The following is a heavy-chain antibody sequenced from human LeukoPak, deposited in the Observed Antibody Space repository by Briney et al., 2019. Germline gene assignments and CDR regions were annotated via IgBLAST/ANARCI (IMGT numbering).Heavy chain of an antibody. J-gene: IGHJ4*02. D-gene: IGHD4-17*01. V-gene: IGHV4-30-4*01. Sequence: SETLSLTCTVSGGSISSGDYYWSWIRQPPGKGLEWSGYIYYSGSTYYTPSLKSRVTISVDTSKNQFSLKLSSVTAADTAVYYCARVSSPYGDYYFDYWGQGTLVTVSS. CDR2: IYYSGST. CDR3: ARVSSPYGDYYFDY. CDR1: GGSISSGDYY.